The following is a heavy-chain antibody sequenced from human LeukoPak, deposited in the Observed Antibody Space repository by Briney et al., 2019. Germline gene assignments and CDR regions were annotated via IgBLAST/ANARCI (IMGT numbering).Heavy chain of an antibody. Sequence: ASVKVSCKASGGTFSNYAISWVRQAPGQGLEWMGGIIPIFGTANYAQKFRGRVTITADKSTRTAYMELSSLRSEDTAVYYCARERGYLPFQHWGQGTLVTVSS. J-gene: IGHJ1*01. CDR3: ARERGYLPFQH. CDR2: IIPIFGTA. D-gene: IGHD5-12*01. V-gene: IGHV1-69*06. CDR1: GGTFSNYA.